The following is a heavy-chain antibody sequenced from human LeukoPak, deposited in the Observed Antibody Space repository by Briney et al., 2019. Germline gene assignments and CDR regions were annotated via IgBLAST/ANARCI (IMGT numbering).Heavy chain of an antibody. V-gene: IGHV3-74*01. CDR1: GFTFSSYW. CDR3: AKVGLGSVSSFY. D-gene: IGHD3-16*02. Sequence: AGGSLRLSYAASGFTFSSYWMHWVRQAPGKGLVWVSRINSDGSSTSYADSVKGRFTISRDNSKNTLYLQMNSLRAEDTAVYYCAKVGLGSVSSFYGGQGTLVTVSS. CDR2: INSDGSST. J-gene: IGHJ4*02.